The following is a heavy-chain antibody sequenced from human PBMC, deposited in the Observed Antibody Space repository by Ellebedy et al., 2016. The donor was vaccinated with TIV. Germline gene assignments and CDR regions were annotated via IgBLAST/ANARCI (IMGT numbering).Heavy chain of an antibody. Sequence: SETLSLXCTVSGGSISSYYWSWFRQPPGKGLEWIGYIYYSGSTNYNPSLKSRVTISVDTSKNQFSLKLSSVTAADTAVYYCARGPMVRGAFGYWGQGTLVTVSS. CDR1: GGSISSYY. J-gene: IGHJ4*02. CDR3: ARGPMVRGAFGY. V-gene: IGHV4-59*01. D-gene: IGHD3-10*01. CDR2: IYYSGST.